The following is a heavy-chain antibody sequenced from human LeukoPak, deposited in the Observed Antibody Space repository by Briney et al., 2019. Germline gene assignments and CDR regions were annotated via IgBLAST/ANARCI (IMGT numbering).Heavy chain of an antibody. V-gene: IGHV4-59*12. CDR2: IYYSGST. Sequence: SETLSLTCTVSGGSISSYYWSWIRQPPGKGLEWIGYIYYSGSTNYNPSLKSRVTISVDTSKNQFSLKLSSVTAADTAVYYCARASQWELLRFSWFDPWGQGTLVTVSS. CDR3: ARASQWELLRFSWFDP. CDR1: GGSISSYY. D-gene: IGHD1-26*01. J-gene: IGHJ5*02.